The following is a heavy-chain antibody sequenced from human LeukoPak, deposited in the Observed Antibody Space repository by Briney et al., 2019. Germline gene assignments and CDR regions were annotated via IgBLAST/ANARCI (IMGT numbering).Heavy chain of an antibody. V-gene: IGHV4-34*01. CDR1: GGSFSGYY. Sequence: PSETLSLTCAVYGGSFSGYYWSWIRQPPGKGLEWIGEINHSGSTNYNPSLKSRVTISVDTSKNQFSLKLSSVTAADTAVYYCARGGGYFDWLLSAPYYFDYWGQGTLVTVSS. CDR2: INHSGST. J-gene: IGHJ4*02. CDR3: ARGGGYFDWLLSAPYYFDY. D-gene: IGHD3-9*01.